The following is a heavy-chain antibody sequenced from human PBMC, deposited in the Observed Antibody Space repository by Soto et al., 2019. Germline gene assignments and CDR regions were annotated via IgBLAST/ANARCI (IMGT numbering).Heavy chain of an antibody. CDR2: ITKSGRDT. D-gene: IGHD3-10*02. CDR3: AKLLHNPDYNVMDV. V-gene: IGHV3-23*01. CDR1: ELTFRGHD. Sequence: SLRLSCAASELTFRGHDMRGVRQPPGQGLEWVASITKSGRDTHYSDSVKGRFTISRDNSKRTLYLQIDSLRAEDTAMYYCAKLLHNPDYNVMDVWGQGTTVTVSS. J-gene: IGHJ6*02.